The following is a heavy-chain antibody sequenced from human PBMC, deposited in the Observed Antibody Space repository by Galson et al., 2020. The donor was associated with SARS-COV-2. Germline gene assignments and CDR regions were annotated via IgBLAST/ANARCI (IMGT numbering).Heavy chain of an antibody. CDR1: GATVSSNDAA. CDR2: TYYRSKWYH. D-gene: IGHD3-10*01. V-gene: IGHV6-1*01. Sequence: SETLSLTCAISGATVSSNDAAWNWFSQSPSRGLEWPGRTYYRSKWYHDYAESVKSRITINPDTSKNQFSLQVNSVTPEDTAVYYCARDHYYSIDYGGQGTLVTVSS. CDR3: ARDHYYSIDY. J-gene: IGHJ4*02.